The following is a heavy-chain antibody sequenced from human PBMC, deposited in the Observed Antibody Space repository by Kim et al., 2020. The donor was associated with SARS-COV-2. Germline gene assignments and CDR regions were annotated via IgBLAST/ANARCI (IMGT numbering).Heavy chain of an antibody. V-gene: IGHV7-4-1*02. CDR3: ARTFYDSSAYYYVDY. J-gene: IGHJ4*02. CDR1: GYTFTTYG. CDR2: ISTNTGNP. D-gene: IGHD3-22*01. Sequence: ASVKVSCKASGYTFTTYGMNWVRQAPGQGLEWMGWISTNTGNPTFAQGFTGRFVFSLDTSVSTAYLQISSLKAEDTAVYYCARTFYDSSAYYYVDYWGQGTLVTVSS.